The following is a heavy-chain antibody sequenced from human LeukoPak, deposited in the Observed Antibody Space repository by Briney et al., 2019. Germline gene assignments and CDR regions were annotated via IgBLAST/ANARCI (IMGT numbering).Heavy chain of an antibody. V-gene: IGHV3-7*01. CDR3: AKAPVTTCSGAYCYPFDY. J-gene: IGHJ4*02. CDR2: IKADGSEK. Sequence: GGSLRLSCAASGFTFSSYWMSWVRQAPGKGLEWVANIKADGSEKFYVDSLKGRFTISRDNAKNSLYLQMNSLRVEDTAVYYCAKAPVTTCSGAYCYPFDYWSQGTLVTVSS. D-gene: IGHD2-15*01. CDR1: GFTFSSYW.